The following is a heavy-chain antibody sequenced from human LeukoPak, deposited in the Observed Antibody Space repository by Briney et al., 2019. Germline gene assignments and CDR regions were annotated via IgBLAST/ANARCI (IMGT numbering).Heavy chain of an antibody. CDR2: IYYSGST. J-gene: IGHJ4*02. CDR1: GGSISSYY. V-gene: IGHV4-59*08. Sequence: PETLSLTCTVSGGSISSYYWSWIRQPPGKGLEWIGYIYYSGSTNYNPSLKSRVTISVNTSKNQFSLKLRSVTAADTTVYYCARQRESHGNNHFDCWGQGTLVTVSS. D-gene: IGHD1/OR15-1a*01. CDR3: ARQRESHGNNHFDC.